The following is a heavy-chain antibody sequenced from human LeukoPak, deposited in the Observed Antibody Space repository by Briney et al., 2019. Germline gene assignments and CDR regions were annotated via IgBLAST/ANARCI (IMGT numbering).Heavy chain of an antibody. CDR1: GFTFSSYS. V-gene: IGHV3-21*01. CDR3: ARDYLVLGAFDI. D-gene: IGHD6-6*01. Sequence: GGSLRLSCAASGFTFSSYSMNWVRQAPGKGLEWVSSISSSSYIYYADSVRGRFTISRDNAKNSLYLQMNSLRAEDTAVYYCARDYLVLGAFDIWGQGTMVTVSS. J-gene: IGHJ3*02. CDR2: ISSSSYI.